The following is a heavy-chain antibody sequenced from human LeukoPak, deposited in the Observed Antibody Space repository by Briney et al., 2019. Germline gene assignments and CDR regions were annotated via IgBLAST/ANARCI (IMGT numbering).Heavy chain of an antibody. CDR1: GFSFSSSS. J-gene: IGHJ4*02. CDR2: ISSTSNDV. D-gene: IGHD6-6*01. CDR3: TRDRAEYYFDY. Sequence: GGSLRLSCAASGFSFSSSSINWVRQAPGKGLEWVSSISSTSNDVYYVDSVKGRFTISRDNAKNSLYLQMNSLRAEDTAVYYCTRDRAEYYFDYWGQGTLVTVSP. V-gene: IGHV3-21*01.